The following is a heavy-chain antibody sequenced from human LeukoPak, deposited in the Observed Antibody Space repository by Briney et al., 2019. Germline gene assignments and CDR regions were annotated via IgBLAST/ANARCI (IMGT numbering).Heavy chain of an antibody. CDR2: IRYDGSTK. J-gene: IGHJ4*02. CDR3: ARDTGWLHRD. Sequence: TGRSLRLSCAASGFTFSNYGVHWVRQAPGKGLEWVAVIRYDGSTKYYADSVKGRFTISRDNSKNTVYLEMNSLRAEDTAVYYCARDTGWLHRDWGQGTLVTVSS. D-gene: IGHD5-24*01. CDR1: GFTFSNYG. V-gene: IGHV3-33*01.